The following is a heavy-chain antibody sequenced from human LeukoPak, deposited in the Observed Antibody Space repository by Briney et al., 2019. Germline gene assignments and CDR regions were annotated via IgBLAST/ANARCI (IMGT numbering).Heavy chain of an antibody. Sequence: GASVKVSCKASGYTFTSYGISWVRQAPGQGLEWMGWISAYNGNTNYAQKLQGRVTMTTGTSTSTAYMELRSLRSDDTAVYYCARDKGLEPVRYFDYWGQGTLVTVSS. CDR1: GYTFTSYG. D-gene: IGHD1-1*01. CDR3: ARDKGLEPVRYFDY. CDR2: ISAYNGNT. V-gene: IGHV1-18*01. J-gene: IGHJ4*02.